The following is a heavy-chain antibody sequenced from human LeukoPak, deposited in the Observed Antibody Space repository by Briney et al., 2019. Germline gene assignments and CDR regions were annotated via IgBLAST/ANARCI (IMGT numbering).Heavy chain of an antibody. CDR3: ARDNYSGSRYFDH. CDR1: GFTFSSYE. V-gene: IGHV3-48*03. D-gene: IGHD1-26*01. J-gene: IGHJ4*02. Sequence: GGSLRLSCAASGFTFSSYEMNWVRQAPGKGLEWVSYISSSGSTIYYADSVKGRFTVSRDNAKNSLYLQVNSLRAEDTAIYYCARDNYSGSRYFDHWGQGTLVTVSS. CDR2: ISSSGSTI.